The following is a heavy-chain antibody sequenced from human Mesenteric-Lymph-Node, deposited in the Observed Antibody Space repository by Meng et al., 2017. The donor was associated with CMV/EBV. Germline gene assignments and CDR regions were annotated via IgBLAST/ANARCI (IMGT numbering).Heavy chain of an antibody. CDR1: GFMFNRYI. V-gene: IGHV3-30-3*02. CDR3: AKDKSGWYPGVIDS. Sequence: GGSLRLSCAASGFMFNRYIMHWVRQAPGKGLEWVAVISYDGTEKYYADSVKGRFTISRDNSKYTVYVQMNSLRVEDTAFYFCAKDKSGWYPGVIDSWGQGTLVTVSS. CDR2: ISYDGTEK. D-gene: IGHD6-19*01. J-gene: IGHJ4*02.